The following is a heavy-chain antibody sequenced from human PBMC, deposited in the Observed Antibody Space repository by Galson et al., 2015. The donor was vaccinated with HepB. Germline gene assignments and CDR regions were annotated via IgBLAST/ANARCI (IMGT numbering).Heavy chain of an antibody. CDR3: ARGFAVHNYPYDSSGYYFDY. Sequence: SVKVSCKASGGTFSSYAISWVRQAPGQGLEWMGGIIPIFGTANYAQKFQGRVTITADESTSTAYMELSSLRSEDTAVYYCARGFAVHNYPYDSSGYYFDYWGQGTLVTVSS. V-gene: IGHV1-69*13. CDR1: GGTFSSYA. D-gene: IGHD3-22*01. J-gene: IGHJ4*02. CDR2: IIPIFGTA.